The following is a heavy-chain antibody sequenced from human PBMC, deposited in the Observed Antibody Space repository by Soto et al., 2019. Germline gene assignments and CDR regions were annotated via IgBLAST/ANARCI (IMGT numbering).Heavy chain of an antibody. CDR1: GYTFLSYS. CDR3: ARDYALADNYGMDV. D-gene: IGHD4-17*01. J-gene: IGHJ6*02. CDR2: IDTYTGNT. V-gene: IGHV1-18*01. Sequence: QVQLVQSGSEMKKTGASVKVSCKASGYTFLSYSITWVRQAPGQGLEWMGWIDTYTGNTNYEQKFQGRVPMTTDSSTSTAYMELRSLTSDDSAIYYCARDYALADNYGMDVWGQGTTVIVSS.